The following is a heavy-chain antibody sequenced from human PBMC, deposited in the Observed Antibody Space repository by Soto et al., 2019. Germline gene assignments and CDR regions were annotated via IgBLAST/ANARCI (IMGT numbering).Heavy chain of an antibody. CDR2: INHSGST. Sequence: SEPLSLTCAVYGGSFSGYYWSWIPQPPGKGLEWIGEINHSGSTNYNPSLKSRVTISVDTSKNQFSLKLSSVTAADTAVYYCARGQVWADRFGFGAPYYYYGMDVWGRGTTVTVSS. J-gene: IGHJ6*02. CDR3: ARGQVWADRFGFGAPYYYYGMDV. CDR1: GGSFSGYY. D-gene: IGHD3-10*01. V-gene: IGHV4-34*01.